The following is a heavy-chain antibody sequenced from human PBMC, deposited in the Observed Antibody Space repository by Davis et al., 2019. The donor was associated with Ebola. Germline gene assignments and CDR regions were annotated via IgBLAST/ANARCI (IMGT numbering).Heavy chain of an antibody. D-gene: IGHD1-1*01. Sequence: PGGSLRLSCAASAFTFSSYSMNWVRQAPGKRLEWVSYISYSSSDIFYADSVKGRFTISRDNAENSLYLQMNSLRDEDTAVYYCARDFPTRPPCSYWFFDRWGRGTLVTVSS. J-gene: IGHJ2*01. CDR3: ARDFPTRPPCSYWFFDR. CDR1: AFTFSSYS. CDR2: ISYSSSDI. V-gene: IGHV3-48*02.